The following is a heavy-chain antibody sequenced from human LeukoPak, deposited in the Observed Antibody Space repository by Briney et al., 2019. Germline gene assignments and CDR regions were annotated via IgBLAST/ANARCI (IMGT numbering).Heavy chain of an antibody. J-gene: IGHJ3*02. CDR3: ARDHMYAFDI. Sequence: GGSLRLSCTASGFPFSSYTMNWVRQAPGKGLEWTSYVDTSTTIYYADSVKGRFTISRDNAMNSLYLQMNCLRDDDTALYYCARDHMYAFDIWGQGTMVTVSS. V-gene: IGHV3-48*02. CDR2: VDTSTTI. CDR1: GFPFSSYT. D-gene: IGHD2-21*01.